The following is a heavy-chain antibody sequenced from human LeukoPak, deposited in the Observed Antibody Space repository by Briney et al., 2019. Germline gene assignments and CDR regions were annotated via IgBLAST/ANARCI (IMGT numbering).Heavy chain of an antibody. J-gene: IGHJ3*02. V-gene: IGHV3-33*01. CDR1: GSSFGSHG. Sequence: GKSLRLSCEASGSSFGSHGMHWVRQAPGQGLEWVALIWFDGSKKYYADSVKGRFTISRDNPKNTLYLQMDSLRAEDTAVYYCARIRGAAAFDIWGQGTMVTVSS. CDR3: ARIRGAAAFDI. D-gene: IGHD3-10*01. CDR2: IWFDGSKK.